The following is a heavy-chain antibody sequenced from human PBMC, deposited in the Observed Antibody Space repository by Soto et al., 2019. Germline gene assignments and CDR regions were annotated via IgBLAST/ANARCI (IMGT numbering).Heavy chain of an antibody. CDR1: AFTFSSYE. J-gene: IGHJ3*02. Sequence: GGSLRLSCAASAFTFSSYEMNWVRQAPGKGLEWISYISSSGSSIHYADSVKGRFTISRDNAKHSLYLQMNSLRAEDTAVYYCARISGWRIGGFGGAFDIWGRGTMVTVSS. CDR2: ISSSGSSI. D-gene: IGHD3-16*01. V-gene: IGHV3-48*03. CDR3: ARISGWRIGGFGGAFDI.